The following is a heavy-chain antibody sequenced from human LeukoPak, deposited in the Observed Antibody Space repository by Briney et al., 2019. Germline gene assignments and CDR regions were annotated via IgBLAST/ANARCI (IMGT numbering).Heavy chain of an antibody. V-gene: IGHV4-31*03. CDR3: AREQRMVRGVITLDY. CDR2: IYYSGST. CDR1: GGSISSGGYY. D-gene: IGHD3-10*01. Sequence: SQTLSLTCTVSGGSISSGGYYWSWIRQHPGTGLEWIGYIYYSGSTYYNPSLKSRVTIPVDTSKNQFSLKLSSVTAADTAVYYCAREQRMVRGVITLDYWGQGTLVTVSS. J-gene: IGHJ4*02.